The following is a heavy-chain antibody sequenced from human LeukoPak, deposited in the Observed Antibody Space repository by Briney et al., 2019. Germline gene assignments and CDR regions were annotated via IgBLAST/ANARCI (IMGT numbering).Heavy chain of an antibody. D-gene: IGHD2-2*02. V-gene: IGHV3-7*05. CDR2: IKQDGSEK. J-gene: IGHJ4*02. CDR3: AREPPFGPAAISFDY. Sequence: PWGSLRPSRAGPGFTFSTSRLNWVRPAPGKGPDWVANIKQDGSEKYYVDSVKGRFTISRDNAKNSLYLQMNSLRAEDTAVYYCAREPPFGPAAISFDYWGQGTLVTVSS. CDR1: GFTFSTSR.